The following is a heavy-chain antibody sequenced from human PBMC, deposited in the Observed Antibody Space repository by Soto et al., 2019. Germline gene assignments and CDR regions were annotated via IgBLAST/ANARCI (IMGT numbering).Heavy chain of an antibody. CDR2: ISGSGGST. CDR1: GFTFSSYA. J-gene: IGHJ4*02. CDR3: AKPPTYCSSTSCYYPFDY. D-gene: IGHD2-2*01. Sequence: GSLRLSCAASGFTFSSYAMSWVRQAPGKGLEWVSAISGSGGSTYYADSVKGRFTISRDNSKNTLYLQMNSLRAEDTAVYYCAKPPTYCSSTSCYYPFDYWGQGTLVTVSS. V-gene: IGHV3-23*01.